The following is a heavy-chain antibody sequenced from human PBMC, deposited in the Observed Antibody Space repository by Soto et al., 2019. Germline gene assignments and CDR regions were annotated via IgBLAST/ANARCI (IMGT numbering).Heavy chain of an antibody. CDR3: THTDSRTSLAMDY. Sequence: QITLKESGPTLVKPTQTLTLTCTFSGFSLYTSGVGVAWIRQPPGKALEWLALIYWDDHKRYSPSLKSRPTITKDTSKRQVVLTMTTMDPVDTATYYCTHTDSRTSLAMDYWGQGTLVTVSS. V-gene: IGHV2-5*02. CDR1: GFSLYTSGVG. D-gene: IGHD2-21*02. CDR2: IYWDDHK. J-gene: IGHJ4*02.